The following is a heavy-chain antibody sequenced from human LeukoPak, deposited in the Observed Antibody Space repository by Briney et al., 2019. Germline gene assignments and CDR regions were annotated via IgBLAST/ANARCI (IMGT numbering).Heavy chain of an antibody. CDR2: IYYSGST. J-gene: IGHJ4*02. V-gene: IGHV4-39*01. D-gene: IGHD3-22*01. CDR1: GGSISSSSYH. Sequence: SETLSLTCTVSGGSISSSSYHWGWIRQPPGKGLEWIGSIYYSGSTYYNPSLKSRVTISVATSKNQFSLKLSSVTAADTAVYYCARIRYDSSGHWWGIDYWGQGTLVTVSS. CDR3: ARIRYDSSGHWWGIDY.